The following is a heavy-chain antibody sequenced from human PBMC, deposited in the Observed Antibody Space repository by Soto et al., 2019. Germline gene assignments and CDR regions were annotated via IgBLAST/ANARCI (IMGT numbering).Heavy chain of an antibody. CDR2: INSDGTTT. CDR3: VRDIR. J-gene: IGHJ4*02. V-gene: IGHV3-74*01. Sequence: EVQLVESGGGLVQPGGSLRLSCAASGFTFNNFWMYWVRQTPEKGLVWVSGINSDGTTTIYADSVKGRFTISRDNAKNTLYLQMNSLTVEDTVIYYCVRDIRWGQGTLVTVSS. CDR1: GFTFNNFW.